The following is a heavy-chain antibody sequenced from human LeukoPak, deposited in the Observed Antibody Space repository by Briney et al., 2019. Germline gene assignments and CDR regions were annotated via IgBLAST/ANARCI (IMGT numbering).Heavy chain of an antibody. D-gene: IGHD3-9*01. V-gene: IGHV3-30*02. CDR1: GFTFNIYG. CDR2: IRYDGSKK. Sequence: PGGSLRLSCTASGFTFNIYGMHWVRQAPGKGLEWVAFIRYDGSKKYYADSKKGRFTISRDDSKNTLYLQVNGLRPEDTAVYYCARDGGDKTAYYGDQFDCWGQGTLVTVSS. J-gene: IGHJ4*02. CDR3: ARDGGDKTAYYGDQFDC.